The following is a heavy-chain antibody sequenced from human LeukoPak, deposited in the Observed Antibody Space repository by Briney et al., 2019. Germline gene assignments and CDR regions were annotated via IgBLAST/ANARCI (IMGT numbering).Heavy chain of an antibody. Sequence: ASVKVSCKASGYTFTSYYMHWVRQAPGQGLEWMGIINTSGGSTSYAQTFPGRGPMTRDTSTSTVHMELSSLRSEDTAVYYCARDYDSSVYYDYGGQGTLVTVSS. V-gene: IGHV1-46*01. J-gene: IGHJ4*02. D-gene: IGHD3-22*01. CDR2: INTSGGST. CDR1: GYTFTSYY. CDR3: ARDYDSSVYYDY.